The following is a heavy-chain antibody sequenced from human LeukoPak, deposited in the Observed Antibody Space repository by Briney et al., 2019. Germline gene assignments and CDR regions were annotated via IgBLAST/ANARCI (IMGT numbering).Heavy chain of an antibody. D-gene: IGHD2-15*01. V-gene: IGHV3-23*01. J-gene: IGHJ4*02. CDR2: IAGSGGST. Sequence: GRSLRLSCAASGFTFSSYAMSWVRQAPGKGLEWVSAIAGSGGSTYYADSVKGRFTISRDNSKNTLYLQMNSLRAEDTAVYYCAKGYLGYCSGGSCYVPFDYWGQGTLVTVSS. CDR1: GFTFSSYA. CDR3: AKGYLGYCSGGSCYVPFDY.